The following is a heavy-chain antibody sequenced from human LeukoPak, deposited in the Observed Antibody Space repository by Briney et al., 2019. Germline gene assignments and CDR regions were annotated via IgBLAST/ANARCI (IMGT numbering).Heavy chain of an antibody. J-gene: IGHJ5*02. CDR2: ISSSGSTI. Sequence: GASLRLSCAASGFTFSDYYLSWSRQGPRKGLEWVSYISSSGSTIYYADSVKGRFTISRDNAKNSMYLQMNSLRAEDTAVYYCARELAYCGGDCYSGVFDPWGQGTLVTVSS. V-gene: IGHV3-11*04. CDR1: GFTFSDYY. D-gene: IGHD2-21*02. CDR3: ARELAYCGGDCYSGVFDP.